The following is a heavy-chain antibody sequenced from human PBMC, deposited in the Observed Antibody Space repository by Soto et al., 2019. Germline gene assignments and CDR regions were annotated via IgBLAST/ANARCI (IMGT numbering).Heavy chain of an antibody. D-gene: IGHD5-12*01. CDR3: ARNSRDGYNLYY. CDR1: GDSISSGDYY. CDR2: IYYSGST. Sequence: SETLSLTCTVSGDSISSGDYYWSWIRQPPGKGLEWIGYIYYSGSTYYNPSLKSRVTISVDTSKNQFSLKLSSVTAADTAVYYCARNSRDGYNLYYWGQGTLVTAPQ. V-gene: IGHV4-30-4*01. J-gene: IGHJ4*02.